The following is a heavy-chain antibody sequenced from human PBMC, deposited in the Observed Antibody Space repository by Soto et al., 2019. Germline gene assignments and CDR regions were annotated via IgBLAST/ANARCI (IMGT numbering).Heavy chain of an antibody. V-gene: IGHV4-31*03. CDR3: ARETSRITMIVVVTNAFDI. J-gene: IGHJ3*02. Sequence: SETLSLTCTVSGGSISSGGYYWSWIRQHPGKGPEWIGYIYYSGSTYYNPSLKSRVTISVDTSKNQFSLKLSSVTAADTAVYYCARETSRITMIVVVTNAFDIWGQGTMVTVSS. D-gene: IGHD3-22*01. CDR2: IYYSGST. CDR1: GGSISSGGYY.